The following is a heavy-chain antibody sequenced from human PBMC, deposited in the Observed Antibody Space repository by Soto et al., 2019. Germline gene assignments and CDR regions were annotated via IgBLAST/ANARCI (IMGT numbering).Heavy chain of an antibody. CDR1: GGTFSSYA. CDR2: IIPIFGTA. D-gene: IGHD2-15*01. Sequence: SVXVSCKASGGTFSSYAISWVRQAPGQGLEWMGGIIPIFGTADYAQKFQGRVTITADESTSTAYMELSSLRSEDTAVYYCARDYCSGGSCYHYFDYWGQGTLVTVSS. CDR3: ARDYCSGGSCYHYFDY. V-gene: IGHV1-69*13. J-gene: IGHJ4*02.